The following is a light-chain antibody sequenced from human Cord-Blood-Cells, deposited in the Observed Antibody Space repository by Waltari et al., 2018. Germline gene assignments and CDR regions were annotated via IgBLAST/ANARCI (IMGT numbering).Light chain of an antibody. V-gene: IGLV2-14*01. Sequence: QSALTQPASVSGSPGQSITISCTGTSSDVVGYNNVSWYQQHPGKAPKLMIYGVSKRPAGVSNRFSGSKSGNTASPTISGLQAEDEADYYCSSYTSSSTYVFGTGTKVTVL. J-gene: IGLJ1*01. CDR3: SSYTSSSTYV. CDR1: SSDVVGYNN. CDR2: GVS.